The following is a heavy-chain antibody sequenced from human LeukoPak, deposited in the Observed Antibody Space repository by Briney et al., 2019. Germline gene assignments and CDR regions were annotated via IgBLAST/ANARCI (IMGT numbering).Heavy chain of an antibody. CDR3: ARGIVDYGDYVGLFDY. D-gene: IGHD4-17*01. Sequence: RASVKVSCKASGGTFSSYAISWVRQAPGQGLEWMGGIIPIFGTANYAQKFQGRVTITADESTSTAYMELSSLRSEDTAVYYCARGIVDYGDYVGLFDYWGQGTLVTVSS. V-gene: IGHV1-69*13. J-gene: IGHJ4*02. CDR2: IIPIFGTA. CDR1: GGTFSSYA.